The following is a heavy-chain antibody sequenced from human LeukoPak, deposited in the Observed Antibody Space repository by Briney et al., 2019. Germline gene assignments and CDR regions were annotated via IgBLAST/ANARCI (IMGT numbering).Heavy chain of an antibody. Sequence: GGSLRLSCAASGFTFSNYWMSWVRQAPGKGLEWVANIKQDGSEKCYVDSVKGRFTISRDNAKNSLYLQMNSLRAEDTAVYYCARGGDSSSWYWFDYWGQGTLVTVSS. D-gene: IGHD6-13*01. CDR1: GFTFSNYW. CDR3: ARGGDSSSWYWFDY. V-gene: IGHV3-7*05. J-gene: IGHJ4*02. CDR2: IKQDGSEK.